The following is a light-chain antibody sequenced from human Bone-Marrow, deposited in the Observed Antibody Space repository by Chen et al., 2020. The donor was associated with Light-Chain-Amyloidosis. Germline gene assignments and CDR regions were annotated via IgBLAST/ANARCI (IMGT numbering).Light chain of an antibody. V-gene: IGLV3-25*03. CDR2: RDT. CDR3: QSADSSGTYEVI. CDR1: DLPTKY. Sequence: SYELTQPPSVSVSPGQTARITCSGDDLPTKYAYWYQQKTGQAPVLVIHRDTERPSGISERLSGSSSGTTATLNISGVREEDEADYHSQSADSSGTYEVIFGGGTKLTVL. J-gene: IGLJ2*01.